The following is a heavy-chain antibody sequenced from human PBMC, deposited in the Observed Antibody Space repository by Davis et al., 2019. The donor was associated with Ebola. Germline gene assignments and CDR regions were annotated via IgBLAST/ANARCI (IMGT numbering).Heavy chain of an antibody. V-gene: IGHV4-59*01. J-gene: IGHJ6*02. Sequence: MPSETLSLTCTVSGGSISSYYWSWIRQPPGKGLEWIGYIYYSGSTNYNPSLKSRVTISVDTSKNQFSLKLSSVTAADTAVYYCAKGGDIVVVPAAIETQSLYYYYGMDVWGQGTTVTVSS. CDR3: AKGGDIVVVPAAIETQSLYYYYGMDV. CDR2: IYYSGST. D-gene: IGHD2-2*02. CDR1: GGSISSYY.